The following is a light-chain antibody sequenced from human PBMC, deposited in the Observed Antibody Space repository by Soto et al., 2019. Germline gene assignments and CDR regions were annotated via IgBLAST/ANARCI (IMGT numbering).Light chain of an antibody. CDR3: QQWRFSST. V-gene: IGKV1-13*02. J-gene: IGKJ3*01. CDR2: EAS. CDR1: QAIRTD. Sequence: AIPLTQSPSSLSASVGDRVTITCRVSQAIRTDIAWYQQKPGQAPVLLIYEASNLEDGVPSRFSGSGSGTDFTLNISSLQPEDFATYYCQQWRFSSTFGPGTKVDFK.